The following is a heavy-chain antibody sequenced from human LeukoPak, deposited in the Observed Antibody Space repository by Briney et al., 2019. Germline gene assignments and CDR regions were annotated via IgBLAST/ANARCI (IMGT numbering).Heavy chain of an antibody. Sequence: GGSLRLSCTAPGLTFSTSGFNWVRQAPGKGLEWLASIRPTGSDRYHADSIKGRFTISRDNANNFLYLQMNSLRAEDTPVYYCATETNGRHYDYWGQGTLLTVSS. D-gene: IGHD1-14*01. V-gene: IGHV3-21*06. CDR3: ATETNGRHYDY. CDR2: IRPTGSDR. J-gene: IGHJ4*02. CDR1: GLTFSTSG.